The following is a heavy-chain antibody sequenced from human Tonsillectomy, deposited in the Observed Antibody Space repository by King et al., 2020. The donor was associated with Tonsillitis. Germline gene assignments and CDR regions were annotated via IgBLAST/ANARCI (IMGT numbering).Heavy chain of an antibody. D-gene: IGHD1-26*01. J-gene: IGHJ5*02. Sequence: VQLVESGGGLVQPGGSLRLSCAASGFTFSSYSMNWVRQAPGKGLEWGSYISSSSSTIYYADSVKGRFTISRDNAKNSLYLQMNSRRAEDTAVYYCARDLRWELLFDPWGQGTLVTVSS. CDR2: ISSSSSTI. CDR1: GFTFSSYS. CDR3: ARDLRWELLFDP. V-gene: IGHV3-48*01.